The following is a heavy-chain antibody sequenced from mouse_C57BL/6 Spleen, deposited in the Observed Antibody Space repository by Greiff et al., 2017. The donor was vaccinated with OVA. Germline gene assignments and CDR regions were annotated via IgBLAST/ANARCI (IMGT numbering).Heavy chain of an antibody. CDR2: ISDGGSYT. D-gene: IGHD2-4*01. CDR3: ARDPYDYDGTLFAY. J-gene: IGHJ3*01. CDR1: GFTFSSYA. V-gene: IGHV5-4*01. Sequence: EVMLVESGGGLVKPGGSLKLSCAASGFTFSSYAMSWVRQTPEKRLEWVATISDGGSYTYYPDNVKGRFTISRDNAKNNLYLQMSHLKSEDTAMYYCARDPYDYDGTLFAYWGQGTLVTVSA.